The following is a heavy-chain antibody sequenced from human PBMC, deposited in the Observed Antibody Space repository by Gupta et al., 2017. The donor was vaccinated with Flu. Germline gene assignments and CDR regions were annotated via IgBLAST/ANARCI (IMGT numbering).Heavy chain of an antibody. D-gene: IGHD2-21*02. Sequence: QPPGKGLEWVGRIKSKSDGGTTGYAAPVKGRFTISREDSKNTLYLQMNSLKTEDTAVYYCTTPSIGIAYCGGDCYANAFDIWGQGTMVTVSS. CDR3: TTPSIGIAYCGGDCYANAFDI. V-gene: IGHV3-15*01. CDR2: IKSKSDGGTT. J-gene: IGHJ3*02.